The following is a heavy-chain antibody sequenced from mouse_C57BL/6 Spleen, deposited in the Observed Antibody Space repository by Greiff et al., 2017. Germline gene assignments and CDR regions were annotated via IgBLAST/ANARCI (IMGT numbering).Heavy chain of an antibody. CDR3: AREDLLLRLKDY. CDR2: IDPSDSYT. D-gene: IGHD1-1*01. V-gene: IGHV1-69*01. J-gene: IGHJ2*01. Sequence: QVQLQQPGAELVMPGASVKLSCKASGYTFTSYWMHWVKQRPGQGLEWIGAIDPSDSYTNYNQKFKGKSTLTVDKSSSTAYMQLSSLTSEDSAVYYCAREDLLLRLKDYWGQGTTLTVSS. CDR1: GYTFTSYW.